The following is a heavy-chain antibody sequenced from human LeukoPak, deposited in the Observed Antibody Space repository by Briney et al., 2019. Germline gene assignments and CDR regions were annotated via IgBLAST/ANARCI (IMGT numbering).Heavy chain of an antibody. V-gene: IGHV3-7*05. D-gene: IGHD3-22*01. Sequence: PGGSLRLSCAASGFTFSSYWMSWVRQAPGKGLEGVANIKQDGSEKYYVDSVKGRFTISRDNAKNSLYLQMNSLRAEDTAVYYCARVFNYYDSSGYPHSLGYFDYWGQGTLVTVSS. J-gene: IGHJ4*02. CDR3: ARVFNYYDSSGYPHSLGYFDY. CDR1: GFTFSSYW. CDR2: IKQDGSEK.